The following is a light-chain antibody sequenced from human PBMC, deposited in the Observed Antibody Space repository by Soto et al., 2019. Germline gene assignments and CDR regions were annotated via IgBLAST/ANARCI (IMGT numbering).Light chain of an antibody. CDR2: DAS. J-gene: IGKJ1*01. V-gene: IGKV1-5*01. CDR1: QSISSW. Sequence: DIQVTQSPSTLSASVGDRVSITCRAGQSISSWLAWYQQKPGKAPKLLIYDASTLQSGVPSRFRGAESGTEFTLTISSLQPDDFAVYYCQQYNSYPWTFGQGTKVDIK. CDR3: QQYNSYPWT.